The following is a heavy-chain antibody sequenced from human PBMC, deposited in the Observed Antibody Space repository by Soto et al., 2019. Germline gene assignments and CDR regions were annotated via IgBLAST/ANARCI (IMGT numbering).Heavy chain of an antibody. D-gene: IGHD6-19*01. J-gene: IGHJ3*02. V-gene: IGHV4-59*01. CDR2: IYYSGST. CDR3: ARPNPVAGTDDAFDI. Sequence: SETLSLTCTVSGGSISSYYWSWIRQPPGKGLEWIGYIYYSGSTNYNPSLKSRVTISVDTSKNQFSLKLSSVTAADTAVYYCARPNPVAGTDDAFDIWGQGTRVTVSS. CDR1: GGSISSYY.